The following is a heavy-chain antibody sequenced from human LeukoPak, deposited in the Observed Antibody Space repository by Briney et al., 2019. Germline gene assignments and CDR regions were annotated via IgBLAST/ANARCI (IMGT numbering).Heavy chain of an antibody. CDR1: GYTFTSYY. J-gene: IGHJ4*02. Sequence: ASVKVYCKASGYTFTSYYMHWVRQAPGQGLEWMGWISGYNGNTNYAQKLQGRVSVTTDTSTTTAYMELRSLTSDDTALYYCARSSLGTITAGPFDYWGQGTLVTVSS. CDR3: ARSSLGTITAGPFDY. D-gene: IGHD5-12*01. CDR2: ISGYNGNT. V-gene: IGHV1-18*04.